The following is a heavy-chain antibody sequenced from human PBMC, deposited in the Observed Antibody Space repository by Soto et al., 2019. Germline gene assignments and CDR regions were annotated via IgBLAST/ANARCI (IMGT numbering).Heavy chain of an antibody. CDR2: ISGSGGST. V-gene: IGHV3-23*01. Sequence: PGGSLRLSCAASGFTFSSYAMSWVRQAPGKGLEWVSAISGSGGSTYYADSVKGRFTISRDNSKNTLYLQMNSLRAEDTAVYYCAKSLLRLRYFDGYDYWGQGTLVTVSS. D-gene: IGHD3-9*01. CDR3: AKSLLRLRYFDGYDY. CDR1: GFTFSSYA. J-gene: IGHJ4*02.